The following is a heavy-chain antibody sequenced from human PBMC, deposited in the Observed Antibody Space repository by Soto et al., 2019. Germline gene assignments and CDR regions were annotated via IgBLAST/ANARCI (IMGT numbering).Heavy chain of an antibody. CDR3: ARESFLEWPSGY. Sequence: PSETLSLTCAVYGGSFSGYYWSWIRQPPGKGLEWIGEINHSGSTNYNPSLKSRVTISVDTSKNQFSLKLSSVTAADTAVYYCARESFLEWPSGYWGQGTLVTVSS. CDR1: GGSFSGYY. J-gene: IGHJ4*02. D-gene: IGHD3-3*01. CDR2: INHSGST. V-gene: IGHV4-34*01.